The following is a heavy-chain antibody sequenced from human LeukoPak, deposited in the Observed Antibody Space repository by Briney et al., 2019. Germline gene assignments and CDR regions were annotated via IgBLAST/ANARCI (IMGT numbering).Heavy chain of an antibody. CDR3: ARAYSGYYAYHFDY. CDR2: IIPSLDTA. J-gene: IGHJ4*02. V-gene: IGHV1-69*13. Sequence: ASVKVSCKASGGTFRSYAISWVRQAPGQGLEWMGGIIPSLDTANYAQKFQGRVAITADESTSTAYMELSSLRSEDTAVYYWARAYSGYYAYHFDYWGQGTLVTVSS. CDR1: GGTFRSYA. D-gene: IGHD3-22*01.